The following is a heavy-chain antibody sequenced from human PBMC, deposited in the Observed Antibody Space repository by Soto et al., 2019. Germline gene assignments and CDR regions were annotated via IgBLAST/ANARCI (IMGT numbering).Heavy chain of an antibody. D-gene: IGHD5-12*01. CDR3: ARDNYSGYGDGAFDI. J-gene: IGHJ3*02. V-gene: IGHV4-4*02. Sequence: QVQLQESGPGLVKPSGTLSLTCAVSSGSISSSNWWSWVRQPPGKGLEWIGEIYHSGSTNYNPSLKGRVTISVDKSKNQFSLKLSSVTAADTAVYYCARDNYSGYGDGAFDIWGQGTMVTVSS. CDR2: IYHSGST. CDR1: SGSISSSNW.